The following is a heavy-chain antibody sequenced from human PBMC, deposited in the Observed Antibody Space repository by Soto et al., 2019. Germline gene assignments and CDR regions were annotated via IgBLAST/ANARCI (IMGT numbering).Heavy chain of an antibody. V-gene: IGHV3-23*01. Sequence: GGSLRLSCTASGFTFSNYAMTWVRQAPGKGLEWVSLVSGSGLTTYYADSVKGRFTISRDNSKSTLYLQMNSLRADDTAIYYCARDHGRRGGSRRYCSGGSCYYYYYYMDVWGKGTTVTVSS. D-gene: IGHD2-15*01. CDR3: ARDHGRRGGSRRYCSGGSCYYYYYYMDV. CDR2: VSGSGLTT. J-gene: IGHJ6*03. CDR1: GFTFSNYA.